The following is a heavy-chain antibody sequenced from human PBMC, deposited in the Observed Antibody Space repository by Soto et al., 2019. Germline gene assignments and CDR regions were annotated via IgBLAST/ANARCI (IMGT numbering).Heavy chain of an antibody. D-gene: IGHD6-13*01. J-gene: IGHJ1*01. V-gene: IGHV4-59*01. CDR2: IYYSGGT. CDR1: GVAISSYY. Sequence: QVQLQKSGPGLVKPSETLSLTCTVSGVAISSYYWRWIRQPPGKGLEWIGYIYYSGGTNSNPSLTGRLPLSVDTSKNQFSLKLRSVTAADTAVYYCARIYGPAAGDFWGQGTLVTVSS. CDR3: ARIYGPAAGDF.